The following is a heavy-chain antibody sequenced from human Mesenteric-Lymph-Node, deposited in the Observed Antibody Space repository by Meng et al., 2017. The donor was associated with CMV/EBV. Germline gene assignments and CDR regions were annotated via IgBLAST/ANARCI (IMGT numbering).Heavy chain of an antibody. J-gene: IGHJ3*02. V-gene: IGHV3-9*01. D-gene: IGHD3-22*01. Sequence: SLKISCVASGFTFDDYAMHWVRQAPGKGLEWVSGLSWNSDSIGYADSVKGRFTISRDNAKNSLYLQMNTLTAEDTALYYCANDFSSGWPRAFDIWGQGTVVTVSS. CDR3: ANDFSSGWPRAFDI. CDR2: LSWNSDSI. CDR1: GFTFDDYA.